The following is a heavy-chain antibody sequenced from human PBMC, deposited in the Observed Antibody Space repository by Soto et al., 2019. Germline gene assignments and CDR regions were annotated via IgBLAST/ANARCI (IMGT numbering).Heavy chain of an antibody. CDR2: ISSSSSTI. D-gene: IGHD6-13*01. CDR1: GFTFSSYS. CDR3: ARDHSSWPLGSNWFDP. V-gene: IGHV3-48*02. J-gene: IGHJ5*02. Sequence: GGSLRLSCAASGFTFSSYSMNWVRQAPGKGLEWVSYISSSSSTIYYADSVKGRFTISRDNAKNSLYLQMNSLRDEDTAVYYCARDHSSWPLGSNWFDPWGQGTLVTVSS.